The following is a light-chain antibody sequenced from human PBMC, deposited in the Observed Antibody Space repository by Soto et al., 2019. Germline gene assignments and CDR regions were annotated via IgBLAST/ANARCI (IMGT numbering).Light chain of an antibody. V-gene: IGKV1-6*01. CDR1: LGIGDD. CDR2: AAS. CDR3: LHDYTYPWT. Sequence: AIQMTQSPSSLSASVGDRVTITCRASLGIGDDLAWYQQKPGKAPNLLIYAASTLESGVPSRFSGSGSGTDFTLTISSLQPEDFATYYCLHDYTYPWTFGQGTTVAIK. J-gene: IGKJ1*01.